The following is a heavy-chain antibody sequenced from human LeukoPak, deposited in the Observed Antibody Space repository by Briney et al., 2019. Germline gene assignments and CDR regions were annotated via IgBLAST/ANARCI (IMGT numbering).Heavy chain of an antibody. CDR3: ARDGRSGSNYGRVDY. J-gene: IGHJ4*02. CDR2: ISYDGSNK. V-gene: IGHV3-30*04. D-gene: IGHD1-26*01. CDR1: GFTFSSYA. Sequence: GGSLRLSCAASGFTFSSYAMHWVRQAPGKGLEWVTVISYDGSNKYYADSVKGRFTISRDNSKNTLYLQMNSLRAEDTAVYYCARDGRSGSNYGRVDYWGQGTLVTVSS.